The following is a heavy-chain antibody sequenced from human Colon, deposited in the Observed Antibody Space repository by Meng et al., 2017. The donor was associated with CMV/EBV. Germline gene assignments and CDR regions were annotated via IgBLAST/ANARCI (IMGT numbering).Heavy chain of an antibody. V-gene: IGHV3-48*03. CDR2: ISGSSNTI. J-gene: IGHJ4*02. Sequence: GESLKISCAASGFSFNTYEMNWVRQAPGKGLEWISYISGSSNTIYYADSVKGRFTTSRDNAMRSLYLQMNSLTAEDTAVYYCVRAEYGDYGGYWGQGTLVTVSS. D-gene: IGHD4-17*01. CDR1: GFSFNTYE. CDR3: VRAEYGDYGGY.